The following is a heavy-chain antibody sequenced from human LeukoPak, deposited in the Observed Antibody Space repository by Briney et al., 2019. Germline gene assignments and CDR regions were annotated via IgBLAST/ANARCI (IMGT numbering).Heavy chain of an antibody. V-gene: IGHV4-39*06. CDR2: IYYSGST. D-gene: IGHD2-21*01. CDR3: ARVRAVIYGMDV. Sequence: SETLSLTCSVSGGSISSSSYYWGWIRQPPGKGLEWIGSIYYSGSTYYNPSLKSRVTISVDTSKNQFTLKLSSVTAADTAVYYCARVRAVIYGMDVWGQGTTVTVSS. J-gene: IGHJ6*02. CDR1: GGSISSSSYY.